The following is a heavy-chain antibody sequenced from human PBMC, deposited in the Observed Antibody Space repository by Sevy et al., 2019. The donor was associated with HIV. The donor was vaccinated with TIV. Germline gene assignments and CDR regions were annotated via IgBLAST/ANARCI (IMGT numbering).Heavy chain of an antibody. CDR2: IRQDGSEK. J-gene: IGHJ6*02. Sequence: GGSLRLSCAVSGFTFRNFWMSWVRQAPGKGLEWVANIRQDGSEKYYVDSVRGRFTISRDNAKNSLFLQLNSLRADDTAIYYCGKSYFGSGTSYGMDLWGRGTTVTVSS. V-gene: IGHV3-7*01. D-gene: IGHD3-10*01. CDR3: GKSYFGSGTSYGMDL. CDR1: GFTFRNFW.